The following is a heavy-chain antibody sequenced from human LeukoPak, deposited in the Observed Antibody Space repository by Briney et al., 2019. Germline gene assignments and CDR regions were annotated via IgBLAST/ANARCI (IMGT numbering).Heavy chain of an antibody. V-gene: IGHV1-3*01. CDR2: INAGNGST. CDR1: GYTFTSYA. Sequence: GASVKVSCKASGYTFTSYAMHWVRQAPGQRLEWMGWINAGNGSTKYSQKFQGRVTITRDTSASTAYMELSSLRSEDTAVYYCARDRHIGGAFDYWGQGTLVTVSS. CDR3: ARDRHIGGAFDY. J-gene: IGHJ4*02. D-gene: IGHD2-21*01.